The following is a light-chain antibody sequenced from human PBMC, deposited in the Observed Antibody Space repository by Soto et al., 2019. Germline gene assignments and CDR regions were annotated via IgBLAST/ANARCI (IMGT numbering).Light chain of an antibody. CDR2: DVT. CDR1: SSDVGGYDF. J-gene: IGLJ3*02. Sequence: QSVLTQPRSVSGSPGQSVTISCTGTSSDVGGYDFASWYQQHPGKAPKLMIYDVTKRPSGVPDRFSGSKSGNSASLTISGLQAEDEADYYCCSYAGSYILAVFGGGTKLTVL. V-gene: IGLV2-11*01. CDR3: CSYAGSYILAV.